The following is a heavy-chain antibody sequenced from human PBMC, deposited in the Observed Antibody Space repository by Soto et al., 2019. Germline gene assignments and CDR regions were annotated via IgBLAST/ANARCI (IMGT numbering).Heavy chain of an antibody. CDR3: ARDPVDTAMVTGGY. CDR1: GFTFSSYA. J-gene: IGHJ4*02. CDR2: ISYDGSNK. V-gene: IGHV3-30-3*01. Sequence: LRLSCSASGFTFSSYAMHWVRQAPGKGLEWVAVISYDGSNKYYADSVKGRFTISRDNSXXXXYXXXNXLXXEDXAVYYCARDPVDTAMVTGGYWGQGTLVTVSS. D-gene: IGHD5-18*01.